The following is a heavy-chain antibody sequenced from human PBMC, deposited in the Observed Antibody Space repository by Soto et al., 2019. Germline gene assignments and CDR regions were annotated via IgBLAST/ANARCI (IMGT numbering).Heavy chain of an antibody. CDR1: GFTFSSYE. J-gene: IGHJ6*02. V-gene: IGHV3-48*03. CDR3: ARKYYYYGMDV. CDR2: ISSSGSTI. Sequence: GGSLRLSCAASGFTFSSYEMNGVRQAPGKGLEWVSYISSSGSTIYYADSVKGRFTISRDNAKNSLYLQMNSLRAEDTAVYYCARKYYYYGMDVWGQGTTVTVSS.